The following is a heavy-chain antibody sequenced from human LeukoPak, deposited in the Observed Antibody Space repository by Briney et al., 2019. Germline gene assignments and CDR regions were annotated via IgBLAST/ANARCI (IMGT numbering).Heavy chain of an antibody. CDR1: GGSISRSDYY. V-gene: IGHV4-39*01. J-gene: IGHJ4*02. CDR3: ARHSSGWYDYFDY. CDR2: IYYSGST. D-gene: IGHD6-19*01. Sequence: PSETLSLTCTVSGGSISRSDYYWGWTRQPPGKGLEWIGSIYYSGSTYYKPSLKRRVTISVDTSKNQFSLKLNSVTAADTAVYYCARHSSGWYDYFDYWGQGTLVTVSS.